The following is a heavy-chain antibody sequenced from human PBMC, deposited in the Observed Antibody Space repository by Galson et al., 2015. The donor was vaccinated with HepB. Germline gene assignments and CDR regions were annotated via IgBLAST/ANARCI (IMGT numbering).Heavy chain of an antibody. J-gene: IGHJ5*02. CDR3: TRHRNYDFWSVGWFDP. CDR1: GFTFSGSA. Sequence: SLRLSCAASGFTFSGSAMHWVRQASGKGLEWVGRIRSKANSYATAYAASVKGRFTISRDDSKNTAYLQMNSLKTEDTAVYYCTRHRNYDFWSVGWFDPWGQGTLVTVSS. D-gene: IGHD3-3*01. V-gene: IGHV3-73*01. CDR2: IRSKANSYAT.